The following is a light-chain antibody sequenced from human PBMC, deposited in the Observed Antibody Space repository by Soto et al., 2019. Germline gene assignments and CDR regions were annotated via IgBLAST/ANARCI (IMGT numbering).Light chain of an antibody. CDR3: QQYDHWPPFT. CDR1: QSISTN. Sequence: VMTQSPATLSVSPGERAALSCRASQSISTNLAWYQQRPGQAPRLLIYAASTRATGVPARFSGSGSGTDFTLTISSLQSEDSAVYHCQQYDHWPPFTFGPGTKVEIK. V-gene: IGKV3-15*01. J-gene: IGKJ3*01. CDR2: AAS.